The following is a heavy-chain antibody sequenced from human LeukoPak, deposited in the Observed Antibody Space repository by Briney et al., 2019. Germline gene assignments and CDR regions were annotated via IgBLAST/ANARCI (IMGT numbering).Heavy chain of an antibody. CDR2: IWYDGSKK. D-gene: IGHD1-1*01. J-gene: IGHJ5*02. CDR1: GFTFSTYG. Sequence: GGSLTLSCAASGFTFSTYGMHWVRQAPGKGLEWVAVIWYDGSKKYYAESVKGRYTISRDNSKNTLYVQMNSLRAEDTAMYYCARGPGYPSNWFDPWGQGTLVTVSS. CDR3: ARGPGYPSNWFDP. V-gene: IGHV3-33*01.